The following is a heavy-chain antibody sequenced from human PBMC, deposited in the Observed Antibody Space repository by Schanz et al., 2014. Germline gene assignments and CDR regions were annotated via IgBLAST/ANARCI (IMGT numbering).Heavy chain of an antibody. CDR1: GFNFSDYA. CDR3: ARKVVATIGGYYDN. Sequence: EVHLLESGGGLVPPGGSLRLSCAASGFNFSDYAMCWVRQAPGKGLEWVSSINTGGDSTYYADSVKGRFTISRDNSRDTVYLQMNSLRADDTAMYYCARKVVATIGGYYDNWGQGTLVIVSS. J-gene: IGHJ4*02. V-gene: IGHV3-23*01. CDR2: INTGGDST. D-gene: IGHD5-12*01.